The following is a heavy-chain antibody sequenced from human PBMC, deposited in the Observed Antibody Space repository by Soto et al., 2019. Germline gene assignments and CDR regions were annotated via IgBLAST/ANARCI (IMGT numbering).Heavy chain of an antibody. Sequence: PSQTLSLTCALSGDSVSSDTAAWNWIRQSPSRGLGWLGRIYWRSKWFGDYAVAVKSRITIKPDTSNNQFSMQLDSVTPDDTAVYYCARDPHNLLAPWGRGTMVAVSS. J-gene: IGHJ5*02. V-gene: IGHV6-1*01. CDR3: ARDPHNLLAP. CDR1: GDSVSSDTAA. CDR2: IYWRSKWFG.